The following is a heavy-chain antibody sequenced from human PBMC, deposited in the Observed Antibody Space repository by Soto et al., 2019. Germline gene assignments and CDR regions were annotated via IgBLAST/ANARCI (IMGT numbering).Heavy chain of an antibody. CDR1: GFTFSSYS. CDR2: ISSSSSYI. D-gene: IGHD3-3*01. J-gene: IGHJ6*02. CDR3: ARSGYEDPSYYDFWSGPLPYGMDV. V-gene: IGHV3-21*01. Sequence: PGGSLRLSCAASGFTFSSYSMNWVRQAPGKGLEWVSSISSSSSYIYCADSVKGRFTISRDNAKNSLYLQMNSLRAEDTAVYYCARSGYEDPSYYDFWSGPLPYGMDVWGQGTTVTVSS.